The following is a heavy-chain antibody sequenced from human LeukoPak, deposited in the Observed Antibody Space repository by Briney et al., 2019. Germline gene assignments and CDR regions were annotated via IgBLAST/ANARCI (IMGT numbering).Heavy chain of an antibody. CDR2: ISSSSSTI. CDR1: GFTFSSYS. D-gene: IGHD2-8*01. V-gene: IGHV3-48*04. Sequence: PGGSLGLSCAASGFTFSSYSMNWVRQAPGKGLEWVSYISSSSSTIYYADSVKGRFTISRDNAKNSVSLQMNSLRVEDTAVYYCARIYLKMASASWGQGTLVTVSS. J-gene: IGHJ5*02. CDR3: ARIYLKMASAS.